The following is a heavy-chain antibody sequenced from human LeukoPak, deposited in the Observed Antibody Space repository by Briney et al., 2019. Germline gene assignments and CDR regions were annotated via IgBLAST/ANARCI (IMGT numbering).Heavy chain of an antibody. CDR3: ARDFWSGYYGFDP. Sequence: SETLSLTCTVSGGSVSSGSYYWSWIRQPPGKGLEWIGYIYYSGSTYYNPSLKSRVTISVDTSKNQFSLKLSSVTAADTAVYYCARDFWSGYYGFDPWGQGTLVTVSS. J-gene: IGHJ5*02. D-gene: IGHD3-3*01. CDR1: GGSVSSGSYY. V-gene: IGHV4-30-4*08. CDR2: IYYSGST.